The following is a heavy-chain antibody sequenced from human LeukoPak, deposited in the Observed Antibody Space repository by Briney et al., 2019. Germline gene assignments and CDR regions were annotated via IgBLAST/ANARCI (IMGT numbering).Heavy chain of an antibody. D-gene: IGHD6-19*01. CDR3: ARDQYSGHWYSALDI. V-gene: IGHV3-73*01. CDR2: IRTKADSYEA. CDR1: GFTFSGSA. J-gene: IGHJ3*02. Sequence: GGSLRLSCAASGFTFSGSAMHWVRKASGKGLEWVGRIRTKADSYEASYVASVKARFTISRDDSSNTAYLQMNSLRDEDTAVYYCARDQYSGHWYSALDIWGQGTMVTVSS.